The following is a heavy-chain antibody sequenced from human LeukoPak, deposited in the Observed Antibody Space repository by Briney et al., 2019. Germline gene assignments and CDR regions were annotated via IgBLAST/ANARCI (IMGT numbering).Heavy chain of an antibody. Sequence: ASVKVSCKAFGYTFTSNYMHWVRQAPGQGLEWMGWINPNSGGTNYAQKFQGRVTMTRDTSISTAYMELSRLRSDDTAVYYCASCVPDPPRSTYYYDSSGYSSNPYYFDYWGQGTLVTVSS. CDR1: GYTFTSNY. CDR2: INPNSGGT. V-gene: IGHV1-2*02. CDR3: ASCVPDPPRSTYYYDSSGYSSNPYYFDY. D-gene: IGHD3-22*01. J-gene: IGHJ4*02.